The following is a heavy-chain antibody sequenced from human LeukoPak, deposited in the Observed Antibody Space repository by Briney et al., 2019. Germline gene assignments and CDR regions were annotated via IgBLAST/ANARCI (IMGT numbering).Heavy chain of an antibody. CDR1: GFTFSTYW. J-gene: IGHJ4*02. Sequence: PGGSLRLSCAASGFTFSTYWMHWVRQAPGKGLVWVSRINSDEGSTTYADSVKGRFTISRDNAKNTLYLQTNSLRAEDTAVYYCAKSRRAYCSGGSCFGLWDYWGQGTLVTVSS. V-gene: IGHV3-74*01. CDR2: INSDEGST. D-gene: IGHD2-15*01. CDR3: AKSRRAYCSGGSCFGLWDY.